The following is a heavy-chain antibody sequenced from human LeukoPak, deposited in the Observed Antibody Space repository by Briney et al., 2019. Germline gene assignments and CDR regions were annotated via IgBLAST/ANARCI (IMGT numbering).Heavy chain of an antibody. CDR1: VYMFTGYH. V-gene: IGHV1-2*02. D-gene: IGHD3-16*01. Sequence: ASVKVSCKASVYMFTGYHMHWVRQAPGHGLEWMGWISLNSGGTSYAQTFEGRVTMTRDTSISTAYMELSRLRSADTAVYYCAKEGGGLDYWGQGTLVTVSS. J-gene: IGHJ4*02. CDR3: AKEGGGLDY. CDR2: ISLNSGGT.